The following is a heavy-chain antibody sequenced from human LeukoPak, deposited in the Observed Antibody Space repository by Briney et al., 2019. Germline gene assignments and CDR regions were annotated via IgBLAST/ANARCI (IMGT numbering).Heavy chain of an antibody. CDR1: GGTFSTSA. V-gene: IGHV1-69*04. CDR2: IIPILGIV. D-gene: IGHD2/OR15-2a*01. J-gene: IGHJ2*01. CDR3: ARDSAPLLRYFDL. Sequence: SVKVSCKASGGTFSTSAISWVRQAPGQGLEWMGRIIPILGIVNYAQKFQGRVTITADKSPSTAYMELSSLRSEDTAMYYCARDSAPLLRYFDLWGRGTLVTVSS.